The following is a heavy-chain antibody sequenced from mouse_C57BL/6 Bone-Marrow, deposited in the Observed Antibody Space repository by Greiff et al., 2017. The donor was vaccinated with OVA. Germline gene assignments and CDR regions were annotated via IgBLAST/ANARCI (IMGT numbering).Heavy chain of an antibody. Sequence: EVKLQESGPGLVKPSQSLSLTCSVTGYSITSGYYWNWIRQFPGNKLEWMGYISYDGSNNYNPSLKNRISITRDTSKNQFFLKLNSVTTEDTATYYCANYYYGSSYDAMDYWGQGTSVTVSS. D-gene: IGHD1-1*01. V-gene: IGHV3-6*01. J-gene: IGHJ4*01. CDR3: ANYYYGSSYDAMDY. CDR2: ISYDGSN. CDR1: GYSITSGYY.